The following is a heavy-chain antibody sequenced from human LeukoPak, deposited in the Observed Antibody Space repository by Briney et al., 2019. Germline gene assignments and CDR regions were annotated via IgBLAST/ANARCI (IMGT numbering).Heavy chain of an antibody. Sequence: SVRFSCKASGGTFSSYAISWVRQAPGQGLEWMGEIIPIFGTANYAQTFQGRVTITTDESTSTTYMELSSLRPEDPAVYYWGVEKAATFDHGGQGTLVPVSS. CDR3: GVEKAATFDH. D-gene: IGHD6-25*01. J-gene: IGHJ4*02. CDR2: IIPIFGTA. CDR1: GGTFSSYA. V-gene: IGHV1-69*05.